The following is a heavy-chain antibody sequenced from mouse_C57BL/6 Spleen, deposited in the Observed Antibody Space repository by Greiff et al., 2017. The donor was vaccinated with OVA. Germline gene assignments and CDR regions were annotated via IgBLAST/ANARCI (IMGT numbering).Heavy chain of an antibody. J-gene: IGHJ1*03. CDR2: IWRGGST. D-gene: IGHD1-1*01. CDR3: AKNSYYGSSLSYWYFDV. Sequence: VQVVESGPGLVQPSQSLSITCTVSGFSLTSYGVHWVRQSPGKGLEWLGVIWRGGSTDYNAAFMSRLSITKDNSKSQVFFKMNSLQADDTAIYYCAKNSYYGSSLSYWYFDVWGTGTTVTVSS. V-gene: IGHV2-5*01. CDR1: GFSLTSYG.